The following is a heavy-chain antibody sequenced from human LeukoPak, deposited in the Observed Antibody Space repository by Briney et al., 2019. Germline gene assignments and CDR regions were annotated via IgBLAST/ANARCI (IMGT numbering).Heavy chain of an antibody. D-gene: IGHD3-3*01. V-gene: IGHV3-7*01. Sequence: GGSLRLSCAASGFTFSSYWMSWVRQAPGKGLEWVANIKQDGSEKYYVDSVKGRFTISRDNAKNSLYLQMNSLRAEDTAVYYCARVEPTYYDFWSGYLYYYYGMDVWGQGTTVTVSS. CDR2: IKQDGSEK. CDR3: ARVEPTYYDFWSGYLYYYYGMDV. J-gene: IGHJ6*02. CDR1: GFTFSSYW.